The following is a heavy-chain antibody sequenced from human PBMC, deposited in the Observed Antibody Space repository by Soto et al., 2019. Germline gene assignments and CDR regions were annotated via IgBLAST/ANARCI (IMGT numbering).Heavy chain of an antibody. CDR2: IYYSGST. CDR3: ARVRCSSTSCLNWFDP. V-gene: IGHV4-31*03. J-gene: IGHJ5*02. CDR1: GGSISSGGYY. Sequence: TLSLTCTVSGGSISSGGYYWSWIRQHPGKGLEWIGYIYYSGSTYYNPSLKSRVTISVDTSKNQFSLKLSSVTAADTAVYYCARVRCSSTSCLNWFDPWGQGPLVTVSS. D-gene: IGHD2-2*01.